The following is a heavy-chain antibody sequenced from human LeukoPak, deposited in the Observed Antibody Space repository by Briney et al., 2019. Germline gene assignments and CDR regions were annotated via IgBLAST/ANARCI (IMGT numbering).Heavy chain of an antibody. CDR2: IYPGDSDT. J-gene: IGHJ3*02. CDR3: ARQRRNGGIAASNDAFDI. CDR1: GYSFTSYW. Sequence: GESLKISCKGSGYSFTSYWIGWVRQMPGKGLEWMGIIYPGDSDTRYSPSFQGQVTISGDKSISTAYLQWSSLKASDTAMYYCARQRRNGGIAASNDAFDIWGQGTMVTVSS. D-gene: IGHD6-13*01. V-gene: IGHV5-51*01.